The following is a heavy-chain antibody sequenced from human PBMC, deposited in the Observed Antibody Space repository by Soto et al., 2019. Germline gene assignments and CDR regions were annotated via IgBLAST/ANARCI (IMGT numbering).Heavy chain of an antibody. CDR2: ISWSGNSV. V-gene: IGHV3-9*01. D-gene: IGHD1-26*01. J-gene: IGHJ4*02. CDR3: ARGTGGATSSGKDQFDY. CDR1: GFIFNDYA. Sequence: EVQLLESGGGLVQPGRPLRLSCTASGFIFNDYAMHWVRQTPGKGLEWVSGISWSGNSVGYADSVRGRFTTSRDNAENSLYLQMNSLRPEDTAVYYCARGTGGATSSGKDQFDYWGQGTLVPVSS.